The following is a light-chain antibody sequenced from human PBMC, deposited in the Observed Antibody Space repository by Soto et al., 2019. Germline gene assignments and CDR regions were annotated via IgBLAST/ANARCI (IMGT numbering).Light chain of an antibody. CDR3: AAWDDSLSGVV. CDR1: NSNIGSNY. CDR2: RNN. J-gene: IGLJ2*01. Sequence: QSVLTQPPSASGTPGQRVTISCSGGNSNIGSNYVYWYLQLPGTAPKLLIYRNNQRPSGVPDRFSGSKSGTSASLAISGLRSEYEADYYCAAWDDSLSGVVFGGGTKLTVL. V-gene: IGLV1-47*01.